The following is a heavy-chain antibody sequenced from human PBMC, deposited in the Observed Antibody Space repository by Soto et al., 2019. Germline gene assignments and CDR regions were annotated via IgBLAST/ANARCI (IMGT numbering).Heavy chain of an antibody. CDR2: IWYDGSNK. D-gene: IGHD3-3*01. CDR3: ARGPTLDSSITIFGVVTPGDWFDP. Sequence: QVQLVESGGGVVQPGRSLRLSCAASGFTFSSYGMHWVRQAPGKGLEWVAVIWYDGSNKYYADSVKGRFTISRDNSKNTLYLQMNSLRAEDTAVYYCARGPTLDSSITIFGVVTPGDWFDPWGQGTLVTVSS. CDR1: GFTFSSYG. V-gene: IGHV3-33*01. J-gene: IGHJ5*02.